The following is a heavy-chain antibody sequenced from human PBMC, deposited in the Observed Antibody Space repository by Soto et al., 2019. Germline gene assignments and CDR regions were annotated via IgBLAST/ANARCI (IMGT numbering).Heavy chain of an antibody. J-gene: IGHJ6*03. D-gene: IGHD2-2*02. CDR1: GFTFSSYS. Sequence: EVQLVESGGGLVQPGGSLRLSCAASGFTFSSYSMNWVRQAPGKGLEWVSYISSSSSTIYYADSVKGRFTISRDNAKNSLSLQMNSLRAEDTAVYYCARDRYCSSTSCYSYYYYYMDVWGKGTTVTVSS. CDR3: ARDRYCSSTSCYSYYYYYMDV. CDR2: ISSSSSTI. V-gene: IGHV3-48*01.